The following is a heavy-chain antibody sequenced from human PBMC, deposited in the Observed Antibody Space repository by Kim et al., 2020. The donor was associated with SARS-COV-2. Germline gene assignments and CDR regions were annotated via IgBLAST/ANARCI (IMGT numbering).Heavy chain of an antibody. CDR2: ITNNNGKT. CDR3: AKDHPSPGWPTFGD. J-gene: IGHJ4*02. D-gene: IGHD6-19*01. Sequence: GGSLRLSCAASGFAVYRFAMNWVRQAPGKGLEWISAITNNNGKTYYQDSVKGRFTISRDESKNIVFLHMNSLRVEDTAIYYCAKDHPSPGWPTFGDWGQGTLVADSS. CDR1: GFAVYRFA. V-gene: IGHV3-23*01.